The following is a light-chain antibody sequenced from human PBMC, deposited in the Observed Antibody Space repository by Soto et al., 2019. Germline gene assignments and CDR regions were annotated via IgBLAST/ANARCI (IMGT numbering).Light chain of an antibody. CDR3: QQYGSSPAT. Sequence: EIVMTQSPATLSVSPVERATLSCMASQSVSSNLAWYQQKPGQAPRLLIYGASSRATGIPDRFSGSGSGTDFTLTISRLEPEDFAVYYCQQYGSSPATFGQGTKVDIK. J-gene: IGKJ1*01. CDR2: GAS. CDR1: QSVSSN. V-gene: IGKV3-20*01.